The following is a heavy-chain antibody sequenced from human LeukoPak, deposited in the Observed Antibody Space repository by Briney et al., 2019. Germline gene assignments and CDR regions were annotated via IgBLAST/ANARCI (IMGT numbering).Heavy chain of an antibody. CDR3: ARRVLLDPGSGYLYYFDY. V-gene: IGHV5-51*01. CDR1: GYSFTSYW. D-gene: IGHD3-22*01. CDR2: IYPGDSDT. J-gene: IGHJ4*02. Sequence: GESLKISCKGSGYSFTSYWIGWVRPMPGKGLEWMGIIYPGDSDTRYSPSFQGQVTISADKSISTAYLQWSSLKASDTAMYYCARRVLLDPGSGYLYYFDYWGQGTLVTVSS.